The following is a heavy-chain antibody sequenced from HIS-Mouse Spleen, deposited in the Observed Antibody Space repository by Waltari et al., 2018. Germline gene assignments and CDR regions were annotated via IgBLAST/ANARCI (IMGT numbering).Heavy chain of an antibody. Sequence: QVQLVESGGGVVQPGRSLRLSCAASGFTFSSYGMHWVRQAPGKGLEWVAGISYDGSNKYYADSVKGRFTISRDNSKNTLYLQMNSLRAEDTAVYYCAKKRGAVLLWFGELSGWGQGTLVTVSS. D-gene: IGHD3-10*01. J-gene: IGHJ4*02. CDR2: ISYDGSNK. CDR1: GFTFSSYG. CDR3: AKKRGAVLLWFGELSG. V-gene: IGHV3-30*18.